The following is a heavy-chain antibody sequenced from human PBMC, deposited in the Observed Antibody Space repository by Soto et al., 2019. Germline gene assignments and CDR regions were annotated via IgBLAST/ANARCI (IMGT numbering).Heavy chain of an antibody. Sequence: SGPTLVNPTQTLTLTCSFSGFSLSTTGLCVTWIRQPPGKALEWLALIDWDDVKYYNTSLKTRLTISKDTSKNQVVLTMTNMDPVDTATYYCARAKHHYTSGNLVYFDSWGQGALVTVSS. CDR3: ARAKHHYTSGNLVYFDS. J-gene: IGHJ4*02. V-gene: IGHV2-70*01. CDR2: IDWDDVK. CDR1: GFSLSTTGLC. D-gene: IGHD2-8*01.